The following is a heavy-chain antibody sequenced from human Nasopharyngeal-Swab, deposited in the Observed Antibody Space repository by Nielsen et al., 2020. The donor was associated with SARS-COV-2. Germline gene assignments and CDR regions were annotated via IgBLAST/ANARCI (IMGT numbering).Heavy chain of an antibody. J-gene: IGHJ4*02. CDR2: IYFGGST. CDR1: GGSISSGDYY. D-gene: IGHD3-10*01. CDR3: ARGDMLYYGSGTY. Sequence: SETLSLTCTVSGGSISSGDYYWSWIRQPPGKGLEWIGYIYFGGSTNYNASLKSRVTITEDTSKNQLSLKLTSVTAADTAVYYCARGDMLYYGSGTYWGQGTLVTVSS. V-gene: IGHV4-30-4*01.